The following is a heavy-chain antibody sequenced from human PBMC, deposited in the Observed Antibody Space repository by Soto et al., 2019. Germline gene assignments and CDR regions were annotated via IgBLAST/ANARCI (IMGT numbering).Heavy chain of an antibody. J-gene: IGHJ3*02. Sequence: EVQLVESGGGLVKPGGSLRLSCAASGFTFSSYSMNWVRQAPGKGLEWVSSISSSSSYIYYADSVKGRFTISRDNAKNSLYLQMNSLRAEDTAVYYCARDGGYCSGGSCYSFSPDRLDAFDIWGQGTMVTVSS. V-gene: IGHV3-21*01. D-gene: IGHD2-15*01. CDR2: ISSSSSYI. CDR1: GFTFSSYS. CDR3: ARDGGYCSGGSCYSFSPDRLDAFDI.